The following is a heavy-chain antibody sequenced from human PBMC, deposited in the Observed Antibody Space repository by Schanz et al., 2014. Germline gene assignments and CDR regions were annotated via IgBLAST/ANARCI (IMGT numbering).Heavy chain of an antibody. CDR1: GGSISSYY. CDR3: ARDALGGPHNWFDP. V-gene: IGHV4-4*07. D-gene: IGHD3-16*01. CDR2: IFTSGST. J-gene: IGHJ5*02. Sequence: QVQLRESGPGLVKPSKTLSLTCTVSGGSISSYYWSWIRQPAGKGLEWIGRIFTSGSTDYNPSLKSRVTMSVDTSKNQFSLKLSSVTAADTAVYYCARDALGGPHNWFDPWGQGTLVSVSS.